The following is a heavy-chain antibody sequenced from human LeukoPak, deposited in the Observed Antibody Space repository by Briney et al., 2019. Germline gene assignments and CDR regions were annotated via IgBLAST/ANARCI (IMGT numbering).Heavy chain of an antibody. J-gene: IGHJ4*02. CDR3: SSWTFVLGFHY. D-gene: IGHD1-1*01. Sequence: ASVRLSRKVSGYTLTDLAIHWVREAPGKGREWMGGFDAEHGNTICAQKFQGRITLNEDSSTDTAYMELSSLRSEDTAVYYCSSWTFVLGFHYWGQGTLVTVSS. CDR1: GYTLTDLA. CDR2: FDAEHGNT. V-gene: IGHV1-24*01.